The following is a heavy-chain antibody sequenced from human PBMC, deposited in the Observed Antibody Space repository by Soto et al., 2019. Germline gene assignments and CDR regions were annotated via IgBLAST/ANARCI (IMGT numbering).Heavy chain of an antibody. V-gene: IGHV4-39*01. CDR1: GGSISSSSYY. CDR3: ARGVYNYVYVGGSYRPPWWFAP. Sequence: PSETLSLTCTVSGGSISSSSYYWGWIRQPPGKGLEWIGSIYYSGSTYYNPSLKSRVTISVDTSKNQFSLKLSSVTAADTAVYYCARGVYNYVYVGGSYRPPWWFAPWREG. J-gene: IGHJ5*02. D-gene: IGHD3-16*02. CDR2: IYYSGST.